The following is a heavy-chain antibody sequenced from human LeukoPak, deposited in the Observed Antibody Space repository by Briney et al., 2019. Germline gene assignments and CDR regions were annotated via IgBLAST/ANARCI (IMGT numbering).Heavy chain of an antibody. J-gene: IGHJ3*02. D-gene: IGHD3-22*01. Sequence: ASVKVSCKASGYTFTSNGISWGRQAPGQGLEWRGGISAYNGNTNYAQKLQGRVTMTTDTSTSTAYMELRSLRSDDTAVYYCARDLGYDSSPDAFDIWGQGTMVTVSS. CDR2: ISAYNGNT. CDR1: GYTFTSNG. CDR3: ARDLGYDSSPDAFDI. V-gene: IGHV1-18*01.